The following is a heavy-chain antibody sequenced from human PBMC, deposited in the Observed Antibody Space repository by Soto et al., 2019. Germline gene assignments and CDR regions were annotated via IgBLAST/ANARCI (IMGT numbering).Heavy chain of an antibody. CDR1: GFTFSSYW. V-gene: IGHV3-7*01. CDR3: ARVHCSGGSCYSALDAFDI. Sequence: GGSLRLSCAASGFTFSSYWMTWVRQAPGKGLEWVANIKQDGSEKYYVDYVKGRFTISRDNAKNSLYLQMNSLRAEDTALYYCARVHCSGGSCYSALDAFDIWGQGTMVTVSS. D-gene: IGHD2-15*01. CDR2: IKQDGSEK. J-gene: IGHJ3*02.